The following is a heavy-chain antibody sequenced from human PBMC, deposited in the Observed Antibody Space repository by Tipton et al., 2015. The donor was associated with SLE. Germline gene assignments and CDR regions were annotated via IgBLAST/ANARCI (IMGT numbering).Heavy chain of an antibody. D-gene: IGHD1-26*01. CDR2: IKQDGSEK. Sequence: SGVTFSRYWMSWVRQAPGKGLEWVANIKQDGSEKYYVDSVKGRFTISRDNAKNSLYLQMNSLRAEDTAVYYCARHGVEPGRELLLPPYMDVWGKGTTVTVSS. V-gene: IGHV3-7*01. CDR3: ARHGVEPGRELLLPPYMDV. J-gene: IGHJ6*03. CDR1: GVTFSRYW.